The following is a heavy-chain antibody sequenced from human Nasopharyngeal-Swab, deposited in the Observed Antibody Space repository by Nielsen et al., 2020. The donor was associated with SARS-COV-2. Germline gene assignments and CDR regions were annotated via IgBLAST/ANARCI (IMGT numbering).Heavy chain of an antibody. CDR2: IIPILDIT. V-gene: IGHV1-69*10. CDR3: ASRGVYVGATLTLDY. CDR1: GVTFRRYA. J-gene: IGHJ4*02. D-gene: IGHD1-26*01. Sequence: SVKVSCKASGVTFRRYAISWVRQAPGQGLEWMGGIIPILDITNYAQKFQGRVTITADKSTSTAYMELSSLRSEDTAVYYCASRGVYVGATLTLDYWGQGTLVTVSS.